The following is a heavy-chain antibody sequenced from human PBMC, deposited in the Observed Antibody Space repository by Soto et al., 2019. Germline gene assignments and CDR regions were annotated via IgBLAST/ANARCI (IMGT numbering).Heavy chain of an antibody. CDR1: GYDFTAYD. CDR3: GRGPSPRATAGGTPYYFAMGV. CDR2: MNPINGAT. Sequence: ASVKVSCKASGYDFTAYDINWVRQASGQGLEWMGWMNPINGATGLAQRFQGRVSMTRNTATDTAYLDLTGLRSDDTAVYYRGRGPSPRATAGGTPYYFAMGVWGQVTTVPVSS. J-gene: IGHJ6*02. D-gene: IGHD6-13*01. V-gene: IGHV1-8*02.